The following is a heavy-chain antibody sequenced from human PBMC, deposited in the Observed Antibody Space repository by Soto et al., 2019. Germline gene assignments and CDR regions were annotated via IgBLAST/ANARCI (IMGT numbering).Heavy chain of an antibody. V-gene: IGHV3-23*01. CDR2: ISGNDGST. D-gene: IGHD3-9*01. CDR1: GLTFGTYA. CDR3: ATNRILRYFEWLDN. Sequence: EVQLLESGGGLAQPGGSLRLSCAGSGLTFGTYAMSWVRQAPGKGLEWVSSISGNDGSTYYADSVKGRFAISRDNSNNTLYLQMNSLRAEDTATYYCATNRILRYFEWLDNWGQGNLVTVSS. J-gene: IGHJ5*02.